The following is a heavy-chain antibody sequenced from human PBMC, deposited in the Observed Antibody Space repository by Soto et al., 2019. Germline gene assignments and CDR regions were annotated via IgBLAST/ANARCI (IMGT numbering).Heavy chain of an antibody. CDR2: IYYSGST. D-gene: IGHD6-13*01. J-gene: IGHJ4*02. CDR1: GGSISSSSYY. CDR3: ARLMGIAAFGY. V-gene: IGHV4-39*01. Sequence: QLQLQESGPGLVKPSETLSLTCTVSGGSISSSSYYWGWIRQPPGKGLEWIGSIYYSGSTYYNPSLKSRVTISVDTSKNQFSLKLSSVTAADTAVYYCARLMGIAAFGYWGQGTLVTVSS.